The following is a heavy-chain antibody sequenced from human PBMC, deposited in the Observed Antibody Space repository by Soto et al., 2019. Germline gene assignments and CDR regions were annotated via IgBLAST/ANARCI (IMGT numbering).Heavy chain of an antibody. CDR1: GYTFTGYY. CDR3: ARSTMVTEDAFDI. CDR2: INPNSGGT. Sequence: ASVQVSCTASGYTFTGYYMHWVRQAPGQGLEWMGWINPNSGGTNYAQKFQGRVTMTRDTSISTAYMELSRLRSDDTAGYYCARSTMVTEDAFDIWGQGTMVTVSS. D-gene: IGHD5-18*01. V-gene: IGHV1-2*02. J-gene: IGHJ3*02.